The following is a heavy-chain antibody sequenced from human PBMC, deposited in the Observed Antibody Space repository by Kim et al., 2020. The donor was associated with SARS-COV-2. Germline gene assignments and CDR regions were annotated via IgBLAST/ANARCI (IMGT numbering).Heavy chain of an antibody. CDR3: ARDSYYDIFRYYYYYMDV. D-gene: IGHD3-9*01. J-gene: IGHJ6*03. CDR1: GYTFTSYA. CDR2: INDGNGNK. V-gene: IGHV1-3*01. Sequence: ASVKVSCKASGYTFTSYAMHWVRQAPGQRLEWMGWINDGNGNKKYSQKFQGRVTITRDTSASTAYMELSSLRSEDTAVYYCARDSYYDIFRYYYYYMDVWGKGTTVTVSS.